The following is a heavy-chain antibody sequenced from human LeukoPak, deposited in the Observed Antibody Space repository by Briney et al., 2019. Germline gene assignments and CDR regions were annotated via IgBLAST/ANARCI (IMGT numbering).Heavy chain of an antibody. CDR1: GGSISSGGYY. J-gene: IGHJ6*03. CDR3: ASIVVVPAALYYFMDV. CDR2: IYHSGSN. Sequence: SETLSLTCTVSGGSISSGGYYCSWIRQPPGKGLEWIGYIYHSGSNYYNPSLKSRVTISVDRSKNQFSLKLSSVTAADTAVYYCASIVVVPAALYYFMDVWGKGTTVTVSS. V-gene: IGHV4-30-2*01. D-gene: IGHD2-2*01.